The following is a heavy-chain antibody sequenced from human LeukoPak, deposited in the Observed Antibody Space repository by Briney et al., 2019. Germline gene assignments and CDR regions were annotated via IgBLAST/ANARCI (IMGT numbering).Heavy chain of an antibody. D-gene: IGHD2-2*01. CDR2: VSVNSGGT. V-gene: IGHV1-18*01. CDR1: GSTFTTYS. Sequence: GASVKVSCTASGSTFTTYSFAWGRLAPGPGLERMGWVSVNSGGTNYAQRFQDRVTLTRDTSTNAACFDLRSVRADDTAIMYWATATLPRRYCLHGGQGTRDTVSS. J-gene: IGHJ1*01. CDR3: ATATLPRRYCLH.